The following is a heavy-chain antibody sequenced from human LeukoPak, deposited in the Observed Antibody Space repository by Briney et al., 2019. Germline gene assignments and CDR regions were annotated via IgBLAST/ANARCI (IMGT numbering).Heavy chain of an antibody. CDR3: ARSLYYYGSDSFDI. D-gene: IGHD3-10*01. J-gene: IGHJ3*02. CDR2: IYYSGST. Sequence: SETLSLTCTVSGGSISSYYWNWIRQPPGRGLEWIGYIYYSGSTNYNPSLKSRVTISVDTSKTQFSLKLSSVTAADTAVYYCARSLYYYGSDSFDIWGQGTMVTVSS. CDR1: GGSISSYY. V-gene: IGHV4-59*01.